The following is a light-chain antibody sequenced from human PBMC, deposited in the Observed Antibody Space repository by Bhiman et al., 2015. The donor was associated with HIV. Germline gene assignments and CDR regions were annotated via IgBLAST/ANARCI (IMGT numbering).Light chain of an antibody. Sequence: QSALTQSASVSGSPGQSITISCTGTSRDVGGYDYVSWYQQHPGKAPRLIIYNVSQRPSGISSRFSGSKSGNRASLTISGLQAEDEADYYCTSYTVTASFVFGGATKVTVL. CDR1: SRDVGGYDY. V-gene: IGLV2-14*03. J-gene: IGLJ1*01. CDR3: TSYTVTASFV. CDR2: NVS.